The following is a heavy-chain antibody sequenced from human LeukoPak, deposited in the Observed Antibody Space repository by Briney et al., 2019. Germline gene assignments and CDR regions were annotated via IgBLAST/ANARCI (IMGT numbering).Heavy chain of an antibody. CDR3: VRGGERTGNSYFDL. J-gene: IGHJ2*01. V-gene: IGHV3-11*04. CDR2: SSETGTAY. D-gene: IGHD2-8*02. CDR1: GFTLRDYF. Sequence: PGGSLRLSCAASGFTLRDYFMSWIRQPPGKGLEWIAYSSETGTAYSYAASVKGRFTISRDNAKNSLLLQMDSLRADDTALYYCVRGGERTGNSYFDLWGRGTLVTVSS.